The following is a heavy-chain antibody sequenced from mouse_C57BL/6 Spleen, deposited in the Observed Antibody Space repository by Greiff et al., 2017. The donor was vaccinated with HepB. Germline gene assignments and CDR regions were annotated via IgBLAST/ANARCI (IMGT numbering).Heavy chain of an antibody. CDR2: IRSKSNNYAT. CDR1: GFSFNTYA. D-gene: IGHD2-1*01. Sequence: EVQLVESGGGLVQPKGSLKLSCAASGFSFNTYAMNWVRQAPGKGLEWVARIRSKSNNYATYYADSVKDRFTISRDDSESMLYLQMNNLKTEDTAMYYCVRQGGNSYFDYWGQGTTLTVSS. V-gene: IGHV10-1*01. J-gene: IGHJ2*01. CDR3: VRQGGNSYFDY.